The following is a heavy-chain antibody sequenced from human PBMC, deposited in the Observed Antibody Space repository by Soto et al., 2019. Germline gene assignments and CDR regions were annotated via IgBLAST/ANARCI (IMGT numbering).Heavy chain of an antibody. J-gene: IGHJ6*02. Sequence: QVQLVESGGGVVQPGRSLRLSCAASGFTFSSYGMHWVRQAPGKWLEWVAVISYDGSNKYYADSVKGRFTISRDNSKNTLYLQMNSLRADDTAVYYCAKDQGTVTTSITYYYYYGMDVWGQGTTVTVSS. CDR2: ISYDGSNK. CDR3: AKDQGTVTTSITYYYYYGMDV. D-gene: IGHD4-4*01. CDR1: GFTFSSYG. V-gene: IGHV3-30*18.